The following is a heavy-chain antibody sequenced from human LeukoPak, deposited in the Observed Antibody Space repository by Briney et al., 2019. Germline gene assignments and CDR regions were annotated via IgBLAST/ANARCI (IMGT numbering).Heavy chain of an antibody. CDR2: INHSGST. CDR3: ASFSGKYYDYVWGSYRRTSFDY. D-gene: IGHD3-16*02. J-gene: IGHJ4*02. Sequence: SETLSLTCAVYGGSFSGYYWSWIRQPPGKGLEWIGEINHSGSTNYNPSLKSRVTISVDTSKNQFSLKLSSVTAADTAVYYCASFSGKYYDYVWGSYRRTSFDYWGQGTLVTVSS. CDR1: GGSFSGYY. V-gene: IGHV4-34*01.